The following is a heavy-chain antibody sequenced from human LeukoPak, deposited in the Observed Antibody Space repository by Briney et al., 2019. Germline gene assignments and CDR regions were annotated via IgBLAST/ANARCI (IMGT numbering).Heavy chain of an antibody. CDR3: ARGVGRVGGTFDL. V-gene: IGHV3-48*02. D-gene: IGHD1-26*01. J-gene: IGHJ4*02. CDR2: INASSSAT. CDR1: RFTFSAYS. Sequence: GGSLRLSCVASRFTFSAYSMNWVRQAPGKGLEWISYINASSSATYYAESVKGRFTISRDNAKNSLYLQMNSLRDEDTALYCCARGVGRVGGTFDLWGQGTLVTVSP.